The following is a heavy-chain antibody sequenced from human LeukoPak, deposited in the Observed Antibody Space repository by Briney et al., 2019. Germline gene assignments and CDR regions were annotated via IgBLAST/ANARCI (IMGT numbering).Heavy chain of an antibody. V-gene: IGHV3-30*18. CDR3: TKVTGFVWLFPFDS. Sequence: GGSLRLSCAASGFTFSSYGMHWVRQAPGKGLEWVAVISYDGTNKYYADSVKGRFTISRDNSKNTLYLQMNSLRPEDTAVYYCTKVTGFVWLFPFDSWGQGTLATVSS. D-gene: IGHD3-9*01. CDR1: GFTFSSYG. J-gene: IGHJ4*02. CDR2: ISYDGTNK.